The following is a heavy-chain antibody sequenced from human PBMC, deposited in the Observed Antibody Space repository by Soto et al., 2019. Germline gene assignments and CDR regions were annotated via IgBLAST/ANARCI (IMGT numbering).Heavy chain of an antibody. CDR3: ARVKVAARPGSYYYYGMDV. D-gene: IGHD6-6*01. V-gene: IGHV3-30-3*01. J-gene: IGHJ6*02. CDR2: ISYDGSNK. Sequence: QPGGSLRLSCAASGFTFSSYAMHWVRQAPGKGLEWVAVISYDGSNKYYADSVKGRFTISRDNSKNTLYLQMNSLRAEDTAVYYCARVKVAARPGSYYYYGMDVWGQGTTVTVSS. CDR1: GFTFSSYA.